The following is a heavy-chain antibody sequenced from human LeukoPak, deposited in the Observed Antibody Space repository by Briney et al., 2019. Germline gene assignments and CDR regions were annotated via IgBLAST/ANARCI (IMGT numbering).Heavy chain of an antibody. Sequence: PSETLSLTCAVYGGSFSGYYWSWIRQPPGKGLEWIGEINHSGSTNYNPSLKSRVTISVDTSKNQFSLKLSSVTAADTAVYYCARVRLWSYYFDYWGQGTLVTVSS. V-gene: IGHV4-34*01. CDR2: INHSGST. CDR3: ARVRLWSYYFDY. D-gene: IGHD5-18*01. J-gene: IGHJ4*02. CDR1: GGSFSGYY.